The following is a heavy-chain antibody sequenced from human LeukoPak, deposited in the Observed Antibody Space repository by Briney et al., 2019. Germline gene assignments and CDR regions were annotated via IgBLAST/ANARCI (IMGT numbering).Heavy chain of an antibody. Sequence: SETLPLTCTVSGGSISSSSYYWGWIRQPPGKGLEWIGSIYYSGSTYYNPSLKSRVTISVDTSKNQFSLKLSSVTAADTAVYYCATRLRFLEWVGDYWGQGTLVTVSS. CDR2: IYYSGST. V-gene: IGHV4-39*01. D-gene: IGHD3-3*01. CDR3: ATRLRFLEWVGDY. J-gene: IGHJ4*02. CDR1: GGSISSSSYY.